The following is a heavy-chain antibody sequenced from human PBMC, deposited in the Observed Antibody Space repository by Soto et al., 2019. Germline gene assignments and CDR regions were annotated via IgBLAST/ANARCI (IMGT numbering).Heavy chain of an antibody. CDR3: ARLHFPQGYSSGWYQVYYYYGMDV. CDR2: IIPIFGTA. CDR1: GGTFSSYA. Sequence: GASVKVSCKASGGTFSSYAISWVRQAPGQGLEWMGGIIPIFGTANYAQKFQGRVTITADESTSTAYMELSSLRSEDTAVYYCARLHFPQGYSSGWYQVYYYYGMDVWGQGTTVTVSS. J-gene: IGHJ6*02. V-gene: IGHV1-69*13. D-gene: IGHD6-19*01.